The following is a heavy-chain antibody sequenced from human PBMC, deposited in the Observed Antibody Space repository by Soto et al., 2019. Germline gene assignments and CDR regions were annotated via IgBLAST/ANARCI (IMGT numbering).Heavy chain of an antibody. J-gene: IGHJ5*02. V-gene: IGHV4-59*11. Sequence: SETLSLTCTVSGGSISSQYWSWIRQPPGKGLEWIGYKYFSGSTNYSPSLKSRVTISVDTSKNQFSLKLTSVTAADTAVYYCARPTVTTSQFRWFDPWGQGTLVTVSS. CDR1: GGSISSQY. CDR2: KYFSGST. CDR3: ARPTVTTSQFRWFDP. D-gene: IGHD4-17*01.